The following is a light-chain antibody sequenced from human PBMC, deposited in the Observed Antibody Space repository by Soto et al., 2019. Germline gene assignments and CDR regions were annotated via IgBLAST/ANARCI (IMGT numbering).Light chain of an antibody. CDR1: HDIKNY. CDR3: QQYDDLLRAT. CDR2: DSS. J-gene: IGKJ2*01. V-gene: IGKV1-33*01. Sequence: DIQMTQSPSSLSASVGDRVTITCQATHDIKNYLNWYQQKPGNAPKLLIYDSSNLQTGVPSRFSGSGSGTDFTFTISSLQPEDFATYYCQQYDDLLRATFGQGNKLEIK.